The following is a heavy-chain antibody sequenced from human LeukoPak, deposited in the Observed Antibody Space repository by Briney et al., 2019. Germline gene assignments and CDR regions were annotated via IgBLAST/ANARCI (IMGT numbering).Heavy chain of an antibody. V-gene: IGHV3-11*04. D-gene: IGHD3-22*01. J-gene: IGHJ4*02. CDR1: GFTFSDYY. CDR2: ISSSDSTI. Sequence: PGGSLRLSCAASGFTFSDYYMSWIRQAPGKGLEWVSYISSSDSTIYYADSVKGRFTISRDNSKNTLFLQMNSLRAEDTAVYYCARGTSGYYYRYFDYWGQGTLVTVSS. CDR3: ARGTSGYYYRYFDY.